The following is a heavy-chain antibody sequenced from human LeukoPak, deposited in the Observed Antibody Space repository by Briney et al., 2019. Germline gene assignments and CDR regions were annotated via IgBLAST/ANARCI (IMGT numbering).Heavy chain of an antibody. CDR2: MNPNSGNT. CDR3: ARGTGTWFDP. D-gene: IGHD6-13*01. Sequence: ASVKVSCKASGYTFTSYDINWVRQATGRGLEWMGWMNPNSGNTGYAQKFQGRVTITRNTSISTAYMELNSLRSEDTAVYYCARGTGTWFDPWGQGTLVTVSS. J-gene: IGHJ5*02. CDR1: GYTFTSYD. V-gene: IGHV1-8*03.